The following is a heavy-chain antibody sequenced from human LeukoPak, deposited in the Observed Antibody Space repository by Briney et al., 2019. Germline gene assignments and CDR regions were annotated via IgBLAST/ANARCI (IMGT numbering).Heavy chain of an antibody. D-gene: IGHD2-15*01. J-gene: IGHJ4*02. CDR2: IHYSGIT. Sequence: PSETLSLTCTASGGSISSYYWSWIRQPPGKGLEWIGYIHYSGITNYNPSLESRDAISVDTSNYQFSLKLSSVTAANTAVYYCLRDKGYVTRPSSKRFDYWGQGILVTVSS. CDR3: LRDKGYVTRPSSKRFDY. CDR1: GGSISSYY. V-gene: IGHV4-59*01.